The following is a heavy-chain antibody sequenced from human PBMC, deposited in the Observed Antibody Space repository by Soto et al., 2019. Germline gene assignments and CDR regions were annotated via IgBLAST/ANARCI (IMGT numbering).Heavy chain of an antibody. J-gene: IGHJ5*02. CDR3: ARGFTAMVILDWFEP. Sequence: GSLRLSCAASGFTFSSYSMNWVRQAPGKGLEWVSSISSSSSYIYYADSVKGRFTISRDNAKNSLYLQMNSLRAEDTAVYYCARGFTAMVILDWFEPWDQGTLVTVSS. V-gene: IGHV3-21*01. CDR2: ISSSSSYI. D-gene: IGHD5-18*01. CDR1: GFTFSSYS.